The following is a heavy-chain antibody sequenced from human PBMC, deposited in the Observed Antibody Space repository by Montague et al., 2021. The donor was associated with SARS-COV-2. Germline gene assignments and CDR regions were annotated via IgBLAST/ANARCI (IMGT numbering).Heavy chain of an antibody. CDR2: IYHSGST. V-gene: IGHV4-38-2*02. CDR3: ARDCYDYGSGSYQRWFDP. D-gene: IGHD3-10*01. Sequence: SETLSLTCTVSGYSISSGYYWGWIRQPPGKGLEWIGSIYHSGSTYYNPSLKSRVTISVDTSKNQFSLKLSSVTAADTAVYYCARDCYDYGSGSYQRWFDPWGQGTRVTVSS. J-gene: IGHJ5*02. CDR1: GYSISSGYY.